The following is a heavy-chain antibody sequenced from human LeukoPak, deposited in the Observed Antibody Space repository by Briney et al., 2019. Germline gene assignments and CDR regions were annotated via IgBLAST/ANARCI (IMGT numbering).Heavy chain of an antibody. J-gene: IGHJ4*02. D-gene: IGHD2-15*01. CDR3: AREGYCSGGSCYDFDY. CDR2: ISSSSSYI. CDR1: GFTFSSYS. Sequence: GGSLRLSCAASGFTFSSYSVNWVRQAPGKGLEWVSSISSSSSYIYYADSVKGRFTISRDNAKNSLYLQMNSLRAEDTAVYYCAREGYCSGGSCYDFDYWGQGTLVTVSS. V-gene: IGHV3-21*01.